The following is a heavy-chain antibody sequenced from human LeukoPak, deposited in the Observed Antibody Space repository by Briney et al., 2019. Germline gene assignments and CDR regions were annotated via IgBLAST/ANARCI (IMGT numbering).Heavy chain of an antibody. D-gene: IGHD3-10*01. V-gene: IGHV4-30-4*08. J-gene: IGHJ4*02. CDR1: GGSISSGDYH. CDR2: IYYSGST. Sequence: SETLSLTCTVSGGSISSGDYHWSWIRQPPGKGLEWIGYIYYSGSTYYNPSLKSRVTISVDTSKNQFSLKLSSVTAADTAVYYCARESNKVVRGVIITHAFDYWGQGTPVTVSS. CDR3: ARESNKVVRGVIITHAFDY.